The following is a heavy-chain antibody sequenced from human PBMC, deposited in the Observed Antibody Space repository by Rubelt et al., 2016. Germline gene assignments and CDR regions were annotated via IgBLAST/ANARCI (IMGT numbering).Heavy chain of an antibody. Sequence: GKGLEWVAVISYDGNIENYADSVRGRFTISRDQSKNTLYLQMNSLRAEDTAVYYCARSKQGPWYSGSYSFWGQGTLVTVSS. V-gene: IGHV3-30*04. CDR2: ISYDGNIE. CDR3: ARSKQGPWYSGSYSF. J-gene: IGHJ4*02. D-gene: IGHD1-26*01.